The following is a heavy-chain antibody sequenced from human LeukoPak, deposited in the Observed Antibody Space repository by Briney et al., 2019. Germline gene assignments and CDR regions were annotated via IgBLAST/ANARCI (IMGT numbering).Heavy chain of an antibody. CDR2: IYHSGST. CDR3: ARELFGEFMSYYYYYMDV. V-gene: IGHV4-39*07. CDR1: GGSISSGSYY. D-gene: IGHD3-10*02. J-gene: IGHJ6*03. Sequence: SQTLSLTCTVSGGSISSGSYYWSWIRQPPGKGLEWIGSIYHSGSTYYNPSLKSRVTISVDTSKNQFSLKLSSVTAADTAVYYCARELFGEFMSYYYYYMDVWGKGTTVTVSS.